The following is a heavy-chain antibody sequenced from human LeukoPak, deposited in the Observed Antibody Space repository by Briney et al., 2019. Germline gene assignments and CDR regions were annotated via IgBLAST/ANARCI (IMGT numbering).Heavy chain of an antibody. Sequence: GGSLRLSCAASGFPFSSYEMNWVRQAPGKGLEWVSYISSSGLTIYYADSVKGRFTVSRDNAKNSLDLQMNGLRAEDTAVYYCARLPTYNYDSSGFRDYWGQGTLVTVSS. V-gene: IGHV3-48*03. J-gene: IGHJ4*02. D-gene: IGHD3-22*01. CDR3: ARLPTYNYDSSGFRDY. CDR2: ISSSGLTI. CDR1: GFPFSSYE.